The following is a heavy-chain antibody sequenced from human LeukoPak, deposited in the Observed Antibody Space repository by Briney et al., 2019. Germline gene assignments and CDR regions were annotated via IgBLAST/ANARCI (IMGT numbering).Heavy chain of an antibody. CDR2: IGGPSSYI. Sequence: GGSLRLSCAGSGFTFSKYSMNWVRQAPGKGLEWVSSIGGPSSYIYYADSVKGRFTISRDNAENSLCLQMNSLRVEDTAVYYCARDVGPRRDGYNPTDYWGQGTLVTVSS. D-gene: IGHD5-24*01. CDR1: GFTFSKYS. J-gene: IGHJ4*02. CDR3: ARDVGPRRDGYNPTDY. V-gene: IGHV3-21*01.